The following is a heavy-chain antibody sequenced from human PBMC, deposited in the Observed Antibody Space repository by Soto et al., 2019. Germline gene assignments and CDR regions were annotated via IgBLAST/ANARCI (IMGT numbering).Heavy chain of an antibody. CDR3: ATSGGSNSWYGVFDF. CDR1: GDSITSGPYY. V-gene: IGHV4-31*03. J-gene: IGHJ4*02. Sequence: QVQLQESGPGLVKPSQTLSVTCTVSGDSITSGPYYWSWVRQLPGRGLEWIGYIYFRGNSYYNPSLKSRITISLDRSKNQFSLELNSVTAADTAVYYCATSGGSNSWYGVFDFWGQGTLVNVSS. D-gene: IGHD2-15*01. CDR2: IYFRGNS.